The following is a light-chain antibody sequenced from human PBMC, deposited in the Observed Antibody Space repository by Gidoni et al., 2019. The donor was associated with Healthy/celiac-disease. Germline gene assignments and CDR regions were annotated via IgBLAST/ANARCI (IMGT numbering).Light chain of an antibody. CDR1: QSSSSW. CDR2: KAS. Sequence: DIPMTQSPSTLSASVGDRVTITCRDSQSSSSWLAWYQQKPGKAPKLLVYKASSLESGVPSRFSGSGSGTEFTLTISRLQPDDFATYYCQQYNSYLFTFGPGTKVDIK. V-gene: IGKV1-5*03. CDR3: QQYNSYLFT. J-gene: IGKJ3*01.